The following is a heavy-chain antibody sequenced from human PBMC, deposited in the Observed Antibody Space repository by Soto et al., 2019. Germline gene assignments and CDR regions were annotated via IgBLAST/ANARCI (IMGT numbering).Heavy chain of an antibody. CDR1: GGTFSSYA. CDR3: ASHSGSSPEGRYHYGMDV. D-gene: IGHD1-26*01. J-gene: IGHJ6*02. Sequence: QVQLVQSGAEVKKPGSSVKVSCKASGGTFSSYAISWVRQAPGQGLEWMGGIIPLFGTAAYAQKFQGRVAIIADESTSTAYMELSSLRSEDTAVYYCASHSGSSPEGRYHYGMDVWGQGTTVTVSS. CDR2: IIPLFGTA. V-gene: IGHV1-69*12.